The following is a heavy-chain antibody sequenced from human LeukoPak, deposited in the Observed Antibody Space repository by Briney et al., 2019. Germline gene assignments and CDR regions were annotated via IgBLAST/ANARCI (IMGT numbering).Heavy chain of an antibody. Sequence: PSETLSLTCSVSGAIIKREGFNWDWIRQPPGKGLEYIGSIFYNGNTYYNPSLESRVTISVDTSKTQFSLNLYSVTAADTAVYYCTRRPKEPGFWSGYVDSWGQGTLVTVSS. D-gene: IGHD3-3*01. V-gene: IGHV4-39*01. CDR2: IFYNGNT. CDR1: GAIIKREGFN. CDR3: TRRPKEPGFWSGYVDS. J-gene: IGHJ4*02.